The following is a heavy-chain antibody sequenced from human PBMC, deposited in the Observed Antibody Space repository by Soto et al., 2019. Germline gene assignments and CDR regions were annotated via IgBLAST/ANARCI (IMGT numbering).Heavy chain of an antibody. CDR1: GGSISSSSYY. D-gene: IGHD1-26*01. CDR2: IYYSGST. Sequence: PSETLSLTCTVSGGSISSSSYYWGWIRQPPGKGLEWIGSIYYSGSTYYNPSLKSRVTISVDTSKNHFSLKLSSVTAADTAVYYCARHNLYTGIVGATNRGIDYWGQGTLVTVS. V-gene: IGHV4-39*01. J-gene: IGHJ4*02. CDR3: ARHNLYTGIVGATNRGIDY.